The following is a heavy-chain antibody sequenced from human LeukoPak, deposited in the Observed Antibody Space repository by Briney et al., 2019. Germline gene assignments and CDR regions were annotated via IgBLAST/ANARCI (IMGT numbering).Heavy chain of an antibody. V-gene: IGHV3-30*02. D-gene: IGHD6-6*01. CDR3: AKDPGTSSIAARRYMDV. CDR2: IRYDGSNK. Sequence: GGSLRLSCAASGFTFSDYYMSWIRQAPGKGLEWVAFIRYDGSNKYYADSVKGRFTISRDNSKNTLYLQMNSLRAEDTAVYYCAKDPGTSSIAARRYMDVWGKGTTVTVSS. J-gene: IGHJ6*03. CDR1: GFTFSDYY.